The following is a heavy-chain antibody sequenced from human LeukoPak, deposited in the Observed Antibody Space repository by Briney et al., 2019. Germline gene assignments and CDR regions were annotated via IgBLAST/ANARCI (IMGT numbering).Heavy chain of an antibody. CDR3: ARGKDIVVVPAAYYFDY. Sequence: PSQTLSLTCAVSGGSISSGGYSWSWIRQPPGKXXXXXXXXNHSGSTNYXXXXXSXVTISVDTSKNQFSLKLSSVTAADTAVYYXARGKDIVVVPAAYYFDYWGQGTLVTVSS. CDR1: GGSISSGGYS. V-gene: IGHV4-61*08. D-gene: IGHD2-2*01. J-gene: IGHJ4*02. CDR2: XNHSGST.